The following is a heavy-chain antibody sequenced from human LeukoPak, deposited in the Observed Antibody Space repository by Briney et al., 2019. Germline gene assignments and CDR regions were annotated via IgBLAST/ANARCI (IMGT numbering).Heavy chain of an antibody. CDR1: GFTFSSYW. CDR2: INSDGNRI. D-gene: IGHD1-26*01. J-gene: IGHJ3*02. V-gene: IGHV3-74*01. CDR3: ARGGSPPEALGDAFDI. Sequence: AGGSLRLSCAASGFTFSSYWMHWVRQAPGKGLVRVSRINSDGNRIIYADSVQGRFTISRDNAKNTLYLQMNSLRVEDTAVYYCARGGSPPEALGDAFDIWGQGTMVTVSS.